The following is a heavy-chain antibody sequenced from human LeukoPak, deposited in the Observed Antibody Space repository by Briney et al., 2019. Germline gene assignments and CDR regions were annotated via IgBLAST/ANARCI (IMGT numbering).Heavy chain of an antibody. CDR2: IYYSGST. Sequence: SETLSLTCTVSGGSISSYYWSWIRQPPGKGLEWIGYIYYSGSTNYNPSLTSRVTISVDTSKNQFSLNLSSVTAADTAVYYCARVYSSYYFDYWGQGTLVTVSS. CDR1: GGSISSYY. CDR3: ARVYSSYYFDY. D-gene: IGHD6-13*01. J-gene: IGHJ4*02. V-gene: IGHV4-59*01.